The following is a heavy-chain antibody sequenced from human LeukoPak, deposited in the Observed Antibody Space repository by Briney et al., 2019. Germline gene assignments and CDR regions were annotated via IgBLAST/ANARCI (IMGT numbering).Heavy chain of an antibody. Sequence: PGGSLRLSCAASGFTFSSYSMNWVRQAPGKGLEWVSSISSSSSYIYYADSVKGRFTISRDNAKNSLYLRMNSLRAEDTAVYYCARVFGEPASYYYYGMDVWGQGTTVTVSS. CDR3: ARVFGEPASYYYYGMDV. D-gene: IGHD3-10*02. CDR2: ISSSSSYI. V-gene: IGHV3-21*01. CDR1: GFTFSSYS. J-gene: IGHJ6*02.